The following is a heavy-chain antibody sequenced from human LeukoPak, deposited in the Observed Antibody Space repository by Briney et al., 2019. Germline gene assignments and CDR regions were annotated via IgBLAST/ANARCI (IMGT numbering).Heavy chain of an antibody. CDR2: INPHSGGT. D-gene: IGHD3-10*01. J-gene: IGHJ4*02. CDR1: GYIFSDYY. V-gene: IGHV1-2*02. Sequence: AASVKVSCKASGYIFSDYYIHWVRQAPGQGPEWMGWINPHSGGTNYAQKFQGRVTMTRDTSITTAYMELTSLRSDDTAVYYCARDLFYSVSGTYYNVGRVFNYWGQGTLVTVSS. CDR3: ARDLFYSVSGTYYNVGRVFNY.